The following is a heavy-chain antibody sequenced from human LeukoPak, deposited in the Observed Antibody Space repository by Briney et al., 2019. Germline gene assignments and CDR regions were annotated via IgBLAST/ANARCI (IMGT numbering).Heavy chain of an antibody. CDR1: GFTFSSYW. CDR2: IKQAGSEK. V-gene: IGHV3-7*01. D-gene: IGHD2-2*01. J-gene: IGHJ4*02. CDR3: ARFCTSSFMSLFDF. Sequence: GGSLRLSCAASGFTFSSYWMSLVRQAPGKGLEWVANIKQAGSEKYYVDSVRGRFTISRDNAKNSLYLQMNSLRAEDTAVYYCARFCTSSFMSLFDFWGQGTLVTVSS.